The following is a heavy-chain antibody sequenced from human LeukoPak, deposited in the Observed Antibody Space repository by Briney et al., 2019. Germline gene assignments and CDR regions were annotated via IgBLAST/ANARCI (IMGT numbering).Heavy chain of an antibody. V-gene: IGHV1-69*05. J-gene: IGHJ5*02. D-gene: IGHD6-13*01. CDR2: IIPIFGTA. CDR1: GGTFSSYA. Sequence: GASVKVSCKASGGTFSSYAISWVRQAPGQGLEWMGGIIPIFGTANYAQKFQGRITITRDTSTSTVYMELSSLRSEDTALYYCARVKQGYSSPWGQGTLVTVSS. CDR3: ARVKQGYSSP.